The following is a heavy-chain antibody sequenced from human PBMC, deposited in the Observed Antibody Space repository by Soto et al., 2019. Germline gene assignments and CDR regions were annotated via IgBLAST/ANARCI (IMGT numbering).Heavy chain of an antibody. J-gene: IGHJ6*02. D-gene: IGHD2-2*01. Sequence: QVQLVQSGAEVKKPGSSVKVSCKASGGTFSRSAINWVRQAPGQGLEWMGGIVPVFGKANYAQKFQGRVTITADESTSTGYMELRSLTSEDTAVYFCARDRVCTSATCGEFDYYYYYGMDVWGQGTTVTVSS. CDR1: GGTFSRSA. CDR2: IVPVFGKA. V-gene: IGHV1-69*01. CDR3: ARDRVCTSATCGEFDYYYYYGMDV.